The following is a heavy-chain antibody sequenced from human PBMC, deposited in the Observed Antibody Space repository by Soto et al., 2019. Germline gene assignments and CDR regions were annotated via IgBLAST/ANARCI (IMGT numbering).Heavy chain of an antibody. V-gene: IGHV1-2*02. Sequence: ASVKVSCKASGYTFTGFHIFWVRQAPGRGLEWVWWIDPNTGDTSYAQNLQGRVTLTRDTSISTAYLELSSLRPDDTAVYYCATRLPSDFWGQGTPVTVSS. CDR3: ATRLPSDF. CDR1: GYTFTGFH. J-gene: IGHJ4*02. D-gene: IGHD6-25*01. CDR2: IDPNTGDT.